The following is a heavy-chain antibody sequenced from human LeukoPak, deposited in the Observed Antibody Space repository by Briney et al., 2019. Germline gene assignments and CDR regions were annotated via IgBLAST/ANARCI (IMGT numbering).Heavy chain of an antibody. CDR1: GFTFSSYS. CDR3: ARDRGIAAAGLFDY. J-gene: IGHJ4*02. CDR2: ISSSSSYI. D-gene: IGHD6-13*01. V-gene: IGHV3-21*01. Sequence: PGGSLRLSCAASGFTFSSYSMNWVRQAPGKGLEWVSSISSSSSYIYYADSVKGRFTISRDNAKNSLYLQMNSLRAEDTAVHYCARDRGIAAAGLFDYWGQGTLVTVSS.